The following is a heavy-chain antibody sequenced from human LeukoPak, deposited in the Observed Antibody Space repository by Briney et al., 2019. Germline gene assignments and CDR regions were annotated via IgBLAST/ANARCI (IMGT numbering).Heavy chain of an antibody. CDR2: IIPIFGTA. V-gene: IGHV1-69*13. CDR1: GGTFSSYA. J-gene: IGHJ4*02. Sequence: SVKVSCKASGGTFSSYAISWVRQAPGQGLEWMGGIIPIFGTANYAQKFQGRVTITADESTSTAYMELSSLRSEDTAVYYCASGVGANDYVWGSYRRGLYYFDYWGQGTLVTVSS. D-gene: IGHD3-16*02. CDR3: ASGVGANDYVWGSYRRGLYYFDY.